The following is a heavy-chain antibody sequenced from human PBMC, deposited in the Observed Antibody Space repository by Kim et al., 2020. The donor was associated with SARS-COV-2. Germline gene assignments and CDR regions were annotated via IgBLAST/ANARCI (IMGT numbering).Heavy chain of an antibody. CDR3: TSGYCSGGTCYPQFDP. J-gene: IGHJ5*02. D-gene: IGHD2-15*01. Sequence: GGSLRLSCAASGFTLSGTATHWVRQASGKGLKWVGRIKSKGNTYATAYGASVKGRFTISRDDSENTAYLQMNSLKAEDTAVYYCTSGYCSGGTCYPQFDPWGQGTLVTVSS. CDR1: GFTLSGTA. CDR2: IKSKGNTYAT. V-gene: IGHV3-73*01.